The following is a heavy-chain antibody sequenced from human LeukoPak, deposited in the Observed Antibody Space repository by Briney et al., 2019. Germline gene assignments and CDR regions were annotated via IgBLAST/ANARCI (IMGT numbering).Heavy chain of an antibody. V-gene: IGHV3-33*01. CDR2: IWYDGSKK. D-gene: IGHD3-10*01. CDR1: GFSFSSYG. CDR3: ARDSIPLVESYYRHFGLDV. J-gene: IGHJ6*04. Sequence: GRSLRLSCAASGFSFSSYGMHWVRQAPGKGLEWVAVIWYDGSKKYYADSVKRRFIISRDNSRNTLYLEMNSLRVEDTTVYYCARDSIPLVESYYRHFGLDVWGEGTRVSVFS.